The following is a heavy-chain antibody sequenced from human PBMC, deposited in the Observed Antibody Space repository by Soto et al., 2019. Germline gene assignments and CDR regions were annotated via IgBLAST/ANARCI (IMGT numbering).Heavy chain of an antibody. CDR1: EFTFSKYW. D-gene: IGHD3-22*01. J-gene: IGHJ5*02. CDR3: ARDYYYDSRSSSVNWLDP. V-gene: IGHV3-74*01. CDR2: INMDGTKT. Sequence: PVGSLRLSCVASEFTFSKYWMHWVRQAPGKGLVWVSRINMDGTKTAYADSVKGRFTVSRDNANNTLYLQMNSLGVEDTAVYYCARDYYYDSRSSSVNWLDPWGQGTLVTVSS.